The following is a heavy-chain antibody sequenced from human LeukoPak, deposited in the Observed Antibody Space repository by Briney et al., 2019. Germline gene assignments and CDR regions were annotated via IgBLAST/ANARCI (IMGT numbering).Heavy chain of an antibody. J-gene: IGHJ4*02. Sequence: ASVKVSCKASGYTFTGYYMHWVRQAPGQGLEWMGWINPNSGGTNYAQKFQGRVTMTRDTSISTAYMELSRLRSDDTAVYYCARNYPDYDSSGYYPFDYWGQGTLVTVSS. V-gene: IGHV1-2*02. CDR1: GYTFTGYY. CDR3: ARNYPDYDSSGYYPFDY. D-gene: IGHD3-22*01. CDR2: INPNSGGT.